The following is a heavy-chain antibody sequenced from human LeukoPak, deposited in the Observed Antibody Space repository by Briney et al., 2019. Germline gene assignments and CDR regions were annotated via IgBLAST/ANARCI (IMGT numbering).Heavy chain of an antibody. CDR1: GGSISSSSYY. V-gene: IGHV4-39*01. CDR2: IYYSGST. J-gene: IGHJ4*02. D-gene: IGHD3-22*01. Sequence: SETLSLTCTVSGGSISSSSYYWGWIRQPPGRGLEWIGSIYYSGSTYYSPSLKSRVTISVDTSKNQFSLKLSSLTAADTAVYYCASKRSGYYSGFFDYWGQGTLVTVSS. CDR3: ASKRSGYYSGFFDY.